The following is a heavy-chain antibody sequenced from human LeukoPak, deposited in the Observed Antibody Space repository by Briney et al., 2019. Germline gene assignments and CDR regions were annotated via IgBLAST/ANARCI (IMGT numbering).Heavy chain of an antibody. J-gene: IGHJ4*02. V-gene: IGHV1-69*01. CDR1: GGTFSSYA. CDR3: ARGSRRVVPAASSGIFDY. D-gene: IGHD2-2*01. Sequence: GSSVKVSCKASGGTFSSYAISWVRQAPGQGLEWMGGIIPIFGTANYAQKFQGRVTITADESTSTAYMELSSLRSDDTAVYYCARGSRRVVPAASSGIFDYWGQGTLVTVSS. CDR2: IIPIFGTA.